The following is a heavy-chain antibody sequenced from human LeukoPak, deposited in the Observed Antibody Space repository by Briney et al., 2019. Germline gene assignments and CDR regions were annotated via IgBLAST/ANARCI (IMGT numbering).Heavy chain of an antibody. D-gene: IGHD4-23*01. CDR2: IYHSGST. CDR3: ARGGTLVTRYY. J-gene: IGHJ4*02. CDR1: GYSISSGYF. V-gene: IGHV4-38-2*02. Sequence: SETLSLTCIVSGYSISSGYFWGWIRQPPGKGLEWIGRIYHSGSTYYNPSLKSRVTISVDTSKNQFSLKLSSVTAADTAVYYCARGGTLVTRYYWGQGTLVTVSS.